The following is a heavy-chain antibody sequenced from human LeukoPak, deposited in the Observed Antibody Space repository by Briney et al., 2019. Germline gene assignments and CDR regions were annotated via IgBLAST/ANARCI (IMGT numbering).Heavy chain of an antibody. Sequence: PGGSLRLSCAASGFTVSSNYMSWVRQAPGKGLEWVSVIYSGGSTYYADSVKGRSTISRDNSKNTLYLQMNSLRAEDTAVYYCASGRYGSGSYGDYWGQGTLVTVSS. CDR2: IYSGGST. D-gene: IGHD3-10*01. V-gene: IGHV3-53*01. CDR1: GFTVSSNY. CDR3: ASGRYGSGSYGDY. J-gene: IGHJ4*02.